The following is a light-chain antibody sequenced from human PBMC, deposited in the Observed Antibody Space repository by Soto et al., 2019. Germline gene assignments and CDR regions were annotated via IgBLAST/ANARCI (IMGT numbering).Light chain of an antibody. J-gene: IGLJ1*01. CDR1: SNDVGSYNL. CDR3: CSFAGNSKYV. Sequence: QSVLAQPASVSGSPGESIAISCAGASNDVGSYNLVSWYQHHPGKAPKLMIYGGSKRPSGVSDRFSGSKSGNTASLTISGLQFEDEADYYCCSFAGNSKYVFGTGPKVTDL. CDR2: GGS. V-gene: IGLV2-23*01.